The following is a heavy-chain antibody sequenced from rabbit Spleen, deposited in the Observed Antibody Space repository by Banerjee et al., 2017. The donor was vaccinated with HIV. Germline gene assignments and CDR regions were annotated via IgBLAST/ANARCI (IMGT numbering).Heavy chain of an antibody. V-gene: IGHV1S45*01. CDR1: GFTLSSDSY. J-gene: IGHJ6*01. Sequence: QEQLVESGGGLVQPEGSLTLTCTASGFTLSSDSYMGWVRQAPGKGLEWIAYIYAGSSGSTYYASWAKGRFTISKTSSTTVTLQMTTLTVADTASYFCARGGSYGYNGMDLWGPGTLVTVS. CDR2: IYAGSSGST. D-gene: IGHD6-1*01. CDR3: ARGGSYGYNGMDL.